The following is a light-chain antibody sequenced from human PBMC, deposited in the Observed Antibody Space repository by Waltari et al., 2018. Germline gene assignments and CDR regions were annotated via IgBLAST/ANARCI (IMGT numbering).Light chain of an antibody. CDR2: AAS. J-gene: IGKJ1*01. Sequence: EIVLTQSPGTLSLSPGERATLSCRASQSISRTLVWYQKKPGQAPRLLIYAASTRATGIPDRFRSSGSGTDFSLTISRLEPEDFAVYYCQHYLRLPVTFGQGTKVEIK. V-gene: IGKV3-20*01. CDR3: QHYLRLPVT. CDR1: QSISRT.